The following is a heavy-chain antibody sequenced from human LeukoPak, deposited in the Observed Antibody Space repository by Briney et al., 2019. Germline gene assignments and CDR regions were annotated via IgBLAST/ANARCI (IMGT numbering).Heavy chain of an antibody. V-gene: IGHV3-9*01. CDR1: GFTFDDYA. CDR3: AKDMSYDSSGYNGMDV. CDR2: ISWNSGSI. J-gene: IGHJ6*02. D-gene: IGHD3-22*01. Sequence: GGSLRLSCAASGFTFDDYAMHWVRHAPGKGLEWVSGISWNSGSIGYADSVKGRFTISRDNAKNSLYLQMNSLRAEDTALYYCAKDMSYDSSGYNGMDVWGQGTTVTVSS.